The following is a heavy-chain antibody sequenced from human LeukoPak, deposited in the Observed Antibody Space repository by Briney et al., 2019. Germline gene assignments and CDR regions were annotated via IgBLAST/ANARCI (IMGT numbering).Heavy chain of an antibody. CDR2: IGVGGGAT. CDR1: GFTFRNAW. V-gene: IGHV3-23*01. Sequence: GGSLRLSCAAPGFTFRNAWMNWVRQAPGKGLEWVSLIGVGGGATHYADSVKGRFTISRDDSKSTLYLQMNSLRAEDTAVYYCAKDLDSTGSWPTEFFQHWGQGTLVTVSS. J-gene: IGHJ1*01. D-gene: IGHD3-22*01. CDR3: AKDLDSTGSWPTEFFQH.